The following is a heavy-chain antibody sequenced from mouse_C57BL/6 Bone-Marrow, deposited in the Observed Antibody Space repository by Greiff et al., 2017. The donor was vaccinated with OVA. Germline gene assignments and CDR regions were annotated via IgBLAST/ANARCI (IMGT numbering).Heavy chain of an antibody. CDR2: IWGVGST. V-gene: IGHV2-6*01. D-gene: IGHD2-4*01. J-gene: IGHJ3*01. CDR3: ATGYDYDVLAY. Sequence: VKLLESGPGLVAPSQSLSITCTVSGFSLTSYGVDWVRQSPGKGLEWLGVIWGVGSTNHNSALKSRLSISKDNSKSQVFLKMNSLQTDDTAMYYCATGYDYDVLAYWGQGTLVTVSA. CDR1: GFSLTSYG.